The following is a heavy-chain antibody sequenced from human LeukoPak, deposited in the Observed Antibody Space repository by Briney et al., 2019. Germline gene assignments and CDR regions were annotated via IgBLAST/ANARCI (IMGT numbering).Heavy chain of an antibody. J-gene: IGHJ4*02. CDR1: GGSISNFY. CDR3: ARGYPFDY. Sequence: SETLSLTCTVSGGSISNFYWSWLRQPPGKGLEWIGYIYYSGTTSYNPSLQSRVTISVDTSKNEFSLRLSSVTAADTALYYCARGYPFDYWGQGSLVTVSS. D-gene: IGHD6-13*01. V-gene: IGHV4-59*08. CDR2: IYYSGTT.